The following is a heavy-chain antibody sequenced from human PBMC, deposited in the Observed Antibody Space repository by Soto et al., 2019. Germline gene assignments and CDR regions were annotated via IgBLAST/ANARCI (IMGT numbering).Heavy chain of an antibody. CDR1: GFPVIRNY. D-gene: IGHD3-22*01. J-gene: IGHJ3*02. CDR2: VYTNGNT. Sequence: EVQVMESGGDVVQPGGSLRLSCEAAGFPVIRNYMSWVRQAPGKGLECVSVVYTNGNTYFADSVKGRFTVSRDNSRNTLYLQMKSLRVEDTAVYFCARSAAVIVGYAFETWGPGTMVTVSS. V-gene: IGHV3-66*01. CDR3: ARSAAVIVGYAFET.